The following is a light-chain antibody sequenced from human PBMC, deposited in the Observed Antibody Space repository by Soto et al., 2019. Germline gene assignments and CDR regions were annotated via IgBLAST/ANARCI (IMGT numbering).Light chain of an antibody. J-gene: IGKJ1*01. CDR3: QQYNNWWT. V-gene: IGKV3-15*01. Sequence: EIVITQSPATLSVSPGERASLCCRASQSVSSNLAWYQQKPGQAPRLLIYGASTRATGIPARFSGSGSGTEFTLTISSLKSEDFAVYYCQQYNNWWTFGQGTKVDIK. CDR1: QSVSSN. CDR2: GAS.